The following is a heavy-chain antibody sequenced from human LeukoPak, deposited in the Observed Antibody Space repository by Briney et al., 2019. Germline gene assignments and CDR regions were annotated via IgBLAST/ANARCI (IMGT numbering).Heavy chain of an antibody. J-gene: IGHJ4*02. Sequence: GGSLRLSCAASGFTLSSYAMHWVSQAPGKGLEWVAVISYDGSNKYYADSVKGRFTISRDNSKNTLYLQMNSLRAEDTAVYYCARGRSGSGYYFDYWGQVTLVTVSS. D-gene: IGHD3-10*01. CDR2: ISYDGSNK. CDR3: ARGRSGSGYYFDY. V-gene: IGHV3-30-3*01. CDR1: GFTLSSYA.